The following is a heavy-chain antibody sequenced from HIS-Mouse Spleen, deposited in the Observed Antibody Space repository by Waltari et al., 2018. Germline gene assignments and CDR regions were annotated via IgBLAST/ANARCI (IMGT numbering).Heavy chain of an antibody. CDR3: AREIPYSSSWYDWYFDL. J-gene: IGHJ2*01. CDR2: IYYSGSP. Sequence: QLQLQESGPGLVKPSETLSLTCTVSGGSISSSSYYWGWIRQPPGKGREWIGSIYYSGSPYNNTSLKSRVTISVDTAKNQFARKLSSVTAADTAVYYCAREIPYSSSWYDWYFDLWGRGTLVTVSS. V-gene: IGHV4-39*07. D-gene: IGHD6-13*01. CDR1: GGSISSSSYY.